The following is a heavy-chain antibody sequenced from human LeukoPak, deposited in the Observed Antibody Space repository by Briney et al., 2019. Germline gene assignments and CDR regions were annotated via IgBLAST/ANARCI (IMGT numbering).Heavy chain of an antibody. V-gene: IGHV3-72*01. J-gene: IGHJ4*02. Sequence: GGSLRLSCAASGFTFSDHYMDWVRQAPGKGLEWVGRTRNKAHSYSTEYAASVKGRFTISRDESKNSLFLQMNSLKTEDTAVYYCARSAPATQFDYWGQGTLVTVSS. CDR3: ARSAPATQFDY. D-gene: IGHD4/OR15-4a*01. CDR2: TRNKAHSYST. CDR1: GFTFSDHY.